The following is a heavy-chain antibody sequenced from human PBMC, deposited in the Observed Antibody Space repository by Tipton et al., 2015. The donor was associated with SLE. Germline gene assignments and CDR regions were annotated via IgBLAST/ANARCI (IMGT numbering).Heavy chain of an antibody. V-gene: IGHV3-74*01. CDR1: GFTFSSYW. J-gene: IGHJ4*02. D-gene: IGHD2-21*01. CDR2: INSDGSST. Sequence: SLRLSCAASGFTFSSYWMHWVRQAPGKRLVWVSRINSDGSSTSYADSVKGRFTISSDNAKNTLFLQMNSLRAEGTAVYYCARRVIATDFDYWGQGTLVTVSS. CDR3: ARRVIATDFDY.